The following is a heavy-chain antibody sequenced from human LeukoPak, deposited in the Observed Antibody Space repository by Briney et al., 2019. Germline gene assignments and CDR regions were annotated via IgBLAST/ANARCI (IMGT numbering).Heavy chain of an antibody. D-gene: IGHD3-10*01. V-gene: IGHV1-8*01. CDR3: ARFNYYGSGSYSPPIDY. J-gene: IGHJ4*02. CDR1: GYTFTSYD. CDR2: MNPNSGNT. Sequence: ASVKVSCKASGYTFTSYDINWVRQATGQGLEWMGWMNPNSGNTGYAQKFQGRVTMTRNTSISTAYMELSRLRSDDTAVYYCARFNYYGSGSYSPPIDYWGQGTLVTVSS.